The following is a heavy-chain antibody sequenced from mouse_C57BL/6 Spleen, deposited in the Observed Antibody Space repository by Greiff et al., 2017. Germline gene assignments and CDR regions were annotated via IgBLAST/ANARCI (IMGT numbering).Heavy chain of an antibody. V-gene: IGHV1-61*01. D-gene: IGHD1-1*01. J-gene: IGHJ2*01. Sequence: QVQLQQPGAELMRPGSSVKLSCKASGYTFTSYWMDWVKQRPGQGLEWIGNIYPSDSETHYNQKFKDKATLTVDKSSSTAYMQLSSLTSEDSAVYYCARSPAVVAGFDYWGQGTTLTVSS. CDR3: ARSPAVVAGFDY. CDR2: IYPSDSET. CDR1: GYTFTSYW.